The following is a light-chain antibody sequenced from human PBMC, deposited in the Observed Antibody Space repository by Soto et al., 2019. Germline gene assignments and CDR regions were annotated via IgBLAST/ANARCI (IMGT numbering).Light chain of an antibody. CDR1: QSVCTRC. CDR2: GAS. Sequence: LTQSPGTLSLSPGERVTLSCRASQSVCTRCLAWYQQKPGQSPRLLIYGASSRATGIPDRFSGSGSGTDFTLTISRLEPEDFAVYYCQHYGTTPWTFGQGTKVGIK. J-gene: IGKJ1*01. V-gene: IGKV3-20*01. CDR3: QHYGTTPWT.